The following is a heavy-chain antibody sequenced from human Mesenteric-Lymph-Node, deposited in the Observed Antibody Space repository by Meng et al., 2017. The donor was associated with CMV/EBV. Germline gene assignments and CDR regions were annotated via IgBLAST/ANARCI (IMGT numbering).Heavy chain of an antibody. D-gene: IGHD3-22*01. J-gene: IGHJ5*02. V-gene: IGHV3-30-3*01. CDR2: ISYDGSNK. CDR1: GFTFSSYA. Sequence: LSLTCAASGFTFSSYAMHWVRQAPGKGLEWVAVISYDGSNKYYADSVKGRFTISRDNSKNTLYLQMNSLRAEDTAVYYCARTNTYYYDSSGLLFGAPWGQGTLVTVSS. CDR3: ARTNTYYYDSSGLLFGAP.